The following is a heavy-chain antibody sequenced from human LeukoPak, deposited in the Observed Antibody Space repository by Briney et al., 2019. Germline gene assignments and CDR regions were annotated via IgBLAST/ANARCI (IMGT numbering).Heavy chain of an antibody. Sequence: PGGSLRLSCAASGFTFSSYAMIWVRQAPGEGLVGVSRINSDGSSTSYADSVKGRFTISRDNAKNTLYLQMNSLRAEDTAVYYCARAAGGLYYDSSGYFDYWGQGTLVTVSS. CDR3: ARAAGGLYYDSSGYFDY. V-gene: IGHV3-74*01. CDR1: GFTFSSYA. D-gene: IGHD3-22*01. CDR2: INSDGSST. J-gene: IGHJ4*02.